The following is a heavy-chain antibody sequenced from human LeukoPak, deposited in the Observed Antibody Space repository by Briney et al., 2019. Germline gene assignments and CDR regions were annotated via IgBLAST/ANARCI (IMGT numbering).Heavy chain of an antibody. D-gene: IGHD2-21*02. V-gene: IGHV3-30*02. CDR3: AKGDTS. CDR1: GFNFSNYD. Sequence: GGSLRLSCAASGFNFSNYDMHLVRQAPGKGLEWVAFIRYDGSDKYYADSVKGRFTISRDNSKNTLYLQMNSLRTEDTAVYYCAKGDTSWGQGTLVTVSS. J-gene: IGHJ5*02. CDR2: IRYDGSDK.